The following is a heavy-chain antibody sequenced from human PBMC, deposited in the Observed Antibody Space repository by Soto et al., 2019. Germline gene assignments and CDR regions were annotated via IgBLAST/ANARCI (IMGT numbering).Heavy chain of an antibody. CDR3: ARHEYYDFWSGYYRGNWFDP. Sequence: QLQLQESGPGLVKPSETLSLTCTVSGGSISSSSYYWGWIRQPPGKGLEWIGSIYYSGSTYYNPPLKSRVTISVDTSKNQFSLKLSSVTAADTAVYYCARHEYYDFWSGYYRGNWFDPWGQGTLVTVSS. CDR1: GGSISSSSYY. D-gene: IGHD3-3*01. CDR2: IYYSGST. J-gene: IGHJ5*02. V-gene: IGHV4-39*01.